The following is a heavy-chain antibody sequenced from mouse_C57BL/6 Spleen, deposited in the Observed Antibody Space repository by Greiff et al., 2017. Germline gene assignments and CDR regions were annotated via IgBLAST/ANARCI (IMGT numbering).Heavy chain of an antibody. CDR1: GYTFTSYW. J-gene: IGHJ1*03. V-gene: IGHV1-7*01. CDR3: AQTGSSSNWYFDV. CDR2: INPSSGYT. D-gene: IGHD1-1*01. Sequence: QVQLQQSGAELAKPGASVKLSCKASGYTFTSYWMHWVKQRPGQGLEWIGYINPSSGYTKYNQKFKDKATLTADKSSSTAYMQLSSLTYEDSAVYYCAQTGSSSNWYFDVWGTGTTVTFSS.